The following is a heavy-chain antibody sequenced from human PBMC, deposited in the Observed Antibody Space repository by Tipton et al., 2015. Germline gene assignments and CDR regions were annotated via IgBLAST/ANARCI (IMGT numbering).Heavy chain of an antibody. CDR3: ATEGISGSWYGSFDN. V-gene: IGHV3-11*01. CDR1: GFTFSSYA. CDR2: ISRNGNTI. D-gene: IGHD6-13*01. J-gene: IGHJ4*02. Sequence: SLRLSCAASGFTFSSYAMSWVRQAPGKGLEWVSCISRNGNTIYYADSVKGRFTIYRDNARNSLYLQMNSLTAEDTAVYYCATEGISGSWYGSFDNWGQGTLVTVSS.